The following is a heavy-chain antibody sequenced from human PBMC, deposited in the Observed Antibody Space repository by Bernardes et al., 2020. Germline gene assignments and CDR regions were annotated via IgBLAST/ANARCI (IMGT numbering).Heavy chain of an antibody. V-gene: IGHV4-59*01. CDR3: ARSGGPHSWYFDL. CDR1: GGSISSYY. D-gene: IGHD3-10*01. J-gene: IGHJ2*01. Sequence: SSTLTHTCTISGGSISSYYWSWIRQPPGPGLEWIGYFHYSGNIAYNPSLKSRLTISADTSNNHFSLELSSVTAADTALYYCARSGGPHSWYFDLWGRGSLVTVSS. CDR2: FHYSGNI.